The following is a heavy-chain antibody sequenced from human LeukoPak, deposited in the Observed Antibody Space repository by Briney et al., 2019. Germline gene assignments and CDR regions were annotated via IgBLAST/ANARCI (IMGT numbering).Heavy chain of an antibody. J-gene: IGHJ4*02. CDR2: INPNSGDT. V-gene: IGHV1-2*02. CDR3: ATEGEGTNY. CDR1: GYTFTGYK. D-gene: IGHD1-26*01. Sequence: ASVKVSCKASGYTFTGYKMHWVRQAPGQRLEWMGWINPNSGDTHYTQKFQGRAIMTRDTSISTAYMELSRLRSDDTAVFYCATEGEGTNYWGQGTLVTVSS.